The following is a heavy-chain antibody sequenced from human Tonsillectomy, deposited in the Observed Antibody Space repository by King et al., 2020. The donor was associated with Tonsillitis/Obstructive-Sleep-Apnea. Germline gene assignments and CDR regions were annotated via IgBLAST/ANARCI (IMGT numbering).Heavy chain of an antibody. J-gene: IGHJ4*02. Sequence: VQLVESGGALAQPGGSLRLSCVVSGFTFSNFAMSWVRQAPGKGLEWVSTISDIGSITYYAHSVEGRFTISRDNTQNTLYLQMNNLRAEDTAVYYCAKDYSTLTSVRGYFDYWGQGSLVTVSS. D-gene: IGHD4-17*01. CDR1: GFTFSNFA. CDR3: AKDYSTLTSVRGYFDY. CDR2: ISDIGSIT. V-gene: IGHV3-23*04.